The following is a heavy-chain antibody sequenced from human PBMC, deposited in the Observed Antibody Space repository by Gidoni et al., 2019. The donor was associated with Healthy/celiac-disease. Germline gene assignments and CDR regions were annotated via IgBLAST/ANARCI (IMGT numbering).Heavy chain of an antibody. J-gene: IGHJ5*02. Sequence: QVQLVQSGAEVKKPGASVKVSCKASGYTFTTYYMHWVRQAPGQGLEWMGIINPSGGSTSYAQKLQGRGTMTRDTSTSTVYMELRSLRSEDTAVYYCARDSRRYDFWSGYQKFEPWGQGTLVTVSS. CDR1: GYTFTTYY. D-gene: IGHD3-3*01. V-gene: IGHV1-46*03. CDR2: INPSGGST. CDR3: ARDSRRYDFWSGYQKFEP.